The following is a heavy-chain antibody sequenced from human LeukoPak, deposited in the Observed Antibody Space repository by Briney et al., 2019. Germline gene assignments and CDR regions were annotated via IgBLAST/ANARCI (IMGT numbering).Heavy chain of an antibody. CDR1: GFTFSSYG. D-gene: IGHD3-3*01. Sequence: GGSLRLSCAASGFTFSSYGMSWVRQAPGKGLEWVSAISGSGGSTYYADSVKGRFTISRDNSKNTLYLQMNSLRAENTAVYYCAKGWYYDLFYFDYWGQGTLVTVSS. CDR3: AKGWYYDLFYFDY. CDR2: ISGSGGST. V-gene: IGHV3-23*01. J-gene: IGHJ4*02.